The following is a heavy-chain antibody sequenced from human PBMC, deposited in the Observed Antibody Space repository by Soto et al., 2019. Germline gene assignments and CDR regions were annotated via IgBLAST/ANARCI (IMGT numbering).Heavy chain of an antibody. Sequence: SVKVSCKASGGTFSSYAISWVRQAPGQGREWMGGIIPIFGTANYAQKFQGRVTITADESTGTAYMELSSLRSEDTAVYYCARGPRYSGSYVPADYWGQRTLVTVS. CDR1: GGTFSSYA. CDR2: IIPIFGTA. CDR3: ARGPRYSGSYVPADY. J-gene: IGHJ4*02. V-gene: IGHV1-69*13. D-gene: IGHD1-26*01.